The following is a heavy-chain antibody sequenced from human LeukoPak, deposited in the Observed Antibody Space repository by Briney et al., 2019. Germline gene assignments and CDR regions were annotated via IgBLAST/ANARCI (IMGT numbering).Heavy chain of an antibody. D-gene: IGHD5-24*01. Sequence: PGGSLRLSCAPSGFTFSIYGMRWVRPAPGKGRGWVAVISYDGSNKYYAGSVKGRFTISRDNSKNTLYMQMNSLRAEDTAVYYCGTPVEMGSDYGGQGTLVTVSS. V-gene: IGHV3-30*03. CDR2: ISYDGSNK. J-gene: IGHJ4*02. CDR1: GFTFSIYG. CDR3: GTPVEMGSDY.